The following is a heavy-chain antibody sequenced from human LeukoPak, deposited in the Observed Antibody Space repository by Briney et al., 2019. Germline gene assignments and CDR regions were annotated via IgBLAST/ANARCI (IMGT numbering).Heavy chain of an antibody. V-gene: IGHV3-74*01. D-gene: IGHD2/OR15-2a*01. CDR1: GFTFSRYW. CDR3: ASYLTSIPSGMGV. J-gene: IGHJ6*02. Sequence: GESLKISCAASGFTFSRYWMHWLRQAPGKGLVWVSRISTDGSSTSYADSVKGRFTISRDNGKNTLYLQMNSLRAEDTAVYYCASYLTSIPSGMGVWGQGTTVTVSS. CDR2: ISTDGSST.